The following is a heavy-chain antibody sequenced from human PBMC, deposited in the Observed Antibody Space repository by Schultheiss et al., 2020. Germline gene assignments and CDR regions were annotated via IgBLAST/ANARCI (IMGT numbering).Heavy chain of an antibody. CDR2: ISSNGGST. Sequence: GGSLRLSCAASGFTFSSYAMHWVRQAPGKGLEYVSAISSNGGSTYYANSVKGRFTISRDNSKNTLYLQMGSLRAEDMAVYYCARGGSRTYSSSWYAVPTSRMDVWGQGTTVTVSS. CDR3: ARGGSRTYSSSWYAVPTSRMDV. CDR1: GFTFSSYA. J-gene: IGHJ6*02. V-gene: IGHV3-64*01. D-gene: IGHD6-13*01.